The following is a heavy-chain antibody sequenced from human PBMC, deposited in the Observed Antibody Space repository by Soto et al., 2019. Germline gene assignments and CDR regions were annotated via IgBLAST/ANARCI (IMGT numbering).Heavy chain of an antibody. J-gene: IGHJ6*02. CDR3: AKSAGSTSRVAGNYYYYGMDV. Sequence: PGASLSLSCAASGFPSSSYALSCVRPAPGKGLESVSAISGSCGSTYYAASGKGRLSISRDNSKNTLYLKINSLRAEDTAVYYCAKSAGSTSRVAGNYYYYGMDVWGQGTTVTVSS. CDR1: GFPSSSYA. V-gene: IGHV3-23*01. D-gene: IGHD3-10*01. CDR2: ISGSCGST.